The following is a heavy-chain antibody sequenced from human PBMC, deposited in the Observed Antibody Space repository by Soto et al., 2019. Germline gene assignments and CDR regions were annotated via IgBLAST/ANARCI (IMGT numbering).Heavy chain of an antibody. V-gene: IGHV4-39*01. CDR1: GGSIANNNYF. D-gene: IGHD2-15*01. CDR3: AKVVVGATSHSDFDS. CDR2: AAYSGGT. J-gene: IGHJ4*02. Sequence: QLQLQESGPGLVRPSETLSLTCTVSGGSIANNNYFWGWNRQPPGKGLEWIGSAAYSGGTYKNPSLKSRLTISVDTSKNQFSLKLTSVTAADTAVYYCAKVVVGATSHSDFDSWGQGTLVTVSS.